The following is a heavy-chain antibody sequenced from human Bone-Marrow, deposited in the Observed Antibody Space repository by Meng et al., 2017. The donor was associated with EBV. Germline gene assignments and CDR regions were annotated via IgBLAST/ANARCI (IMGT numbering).Heavy chain of an antibody. D-gene: IGHD3-16*01. CDR3: ARPPTGRGSYLDY. Sequence: QVQQQQWGAGLLKPSDTLSLTCAFYGGSFSGYYWSWIRQPPGKGLEWIGEINHSGSTNYNPSLKSRVTISVDTSKNQFSLKLSSVTAADTAVYYCARPPTGRGSYLDYWGQGTLVTVSS. V-gene: IGHV4-34*01. CDR2: INHSGST. CDR1: GGSFSGYY. J-gene: IGHJ4*02.